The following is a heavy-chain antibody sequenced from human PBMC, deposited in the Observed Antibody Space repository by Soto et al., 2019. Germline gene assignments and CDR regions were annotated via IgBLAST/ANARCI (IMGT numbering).Heavy chain of an antibody. CDR2: IYYSGST. J-gene: IGHJ5*02. Sequence: XGTLSLTGTVSGGSISSSSYYWGWIREPPGKGLEWIGSIYYSGSTYYNPSLKSRVTISVDTSKNQFSLKLSSVTAADTAVYYCARHAGSGWPKAGWFDPWGQGTLVTVSS. V-gene: IGHV4-39*01. CDR1: GGSISSSSYY. CDR3: ARHAGSGWPKAGWFDP. D-gene: IGHD6-19*01.